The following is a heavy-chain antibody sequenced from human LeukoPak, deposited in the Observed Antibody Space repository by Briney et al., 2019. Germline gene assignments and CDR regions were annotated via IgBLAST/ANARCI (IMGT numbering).Heavy chain of an antibody. D-gene: IGHD1-26*01. Sequence: GESLKISCKGSGYIFTSYWISWVRQMPGKGLEWLGRIDPSDSYTNYSPSFQGHVTISADKSISTAFLQWSSLKASDTAMYYCATSPSGSSYLLDYWGQGTLVTVSS. J-gene: IGHJ4*02. CDR2: IDPSDSYT. CDR3: ATSPSGSSYLLDY. CDR1: GYIFTSYW. V-gene: IGHV5-10-1*01.